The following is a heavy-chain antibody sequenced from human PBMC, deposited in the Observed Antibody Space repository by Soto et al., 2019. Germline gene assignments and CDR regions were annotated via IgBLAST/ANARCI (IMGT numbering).Heavy chain of an antibody. V-gene: IGHV3-11*05. CDR2: ISSSSSYT. J-gene: IGHJ4*02. CDR1: GFTFSDYY. Sequence: GGSLRLSCAASGFTFSDYYMSWIRQAPGKGLEWVSYISSSSSYTNYADSVKGRFTISRDNSKNTLYLQMNSLRAEDTAIYYCAKEGSSGYYPFFDYWGQGTPVTVSS. CDR3: AKEGSSGYYPFFDY. D-gene: IGHD3-22*01.